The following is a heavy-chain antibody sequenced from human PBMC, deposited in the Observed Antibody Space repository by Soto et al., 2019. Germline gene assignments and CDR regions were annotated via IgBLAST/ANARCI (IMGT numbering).Heavy chain of an antibody. CDR1: GYTFISHD. J-gene: IGHJ4*02. Sequence: QVQLVQSGAGVKMPGASVRVSCKASGYTFISHDISWVRQATGQGLEWMGWMNPNSGNTSYGQKFQGRVTMTRNTSTSTAYMELSSLRSDDTAVYYCARGRYAIRGAFIIGELDYWGQGSLVIVSS. CDR2: MNPNSGNT. V-gene: IGHV1-8*01. CDR3: ARGRYAIRGAFIIGELDY. D-gene: IGHD3-10*01.